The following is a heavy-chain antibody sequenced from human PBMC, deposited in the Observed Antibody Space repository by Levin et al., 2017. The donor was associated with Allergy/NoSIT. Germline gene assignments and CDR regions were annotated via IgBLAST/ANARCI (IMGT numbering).Heavy chain of an antibody. CDR1: GFTFSTYG. Sequence: AGGSLRLSCAASGFTFSTYGMHWVRQAPGKGLEWVTFISSDGTNKYYADSVKGRFTISRDNSKKTLYLQMNSLRGEDTAVYYCAKVRRLRGQITFDFWGQGTLVTVSS. CDR2: ISSDGTNK. V-gene: IGHV3-30*18. J-gene: IGHJ4*02. CDR3: AKVRRLRGQITFDF. D-gene: IGHD1-14*01.